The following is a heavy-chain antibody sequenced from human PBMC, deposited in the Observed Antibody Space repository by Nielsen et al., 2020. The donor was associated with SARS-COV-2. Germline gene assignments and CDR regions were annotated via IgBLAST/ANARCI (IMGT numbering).Heavy chain of an antibody. V-gene: IGHV3-30-3*01. Sequence: GESLKISCAASGFTFSMWNMNWVRQAPGKGLEWVAIISFDGTTKYNEDSVKGRFTISRDNSKNTLYLQMKSLRAEDTAVYYCAREWEDYDSSGFDYWGQGTLVTVSS. CDR2: ISFDGTTK. J-gene: IGHJ4*02. CDR3: AREWEDYDSSGFDY. D-gene: IGHD3-22*01. CDR1: GFTFSMWN.